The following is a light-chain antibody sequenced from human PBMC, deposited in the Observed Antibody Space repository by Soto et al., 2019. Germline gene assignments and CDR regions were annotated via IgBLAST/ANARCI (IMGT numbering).Light chain of an antibody. J-gene: IGKJ1*01. CDR2: DTN. CDR1: LNIREE. CDR3: LQHKSYPWT. Sequence: IQLTPSPASRSASVRDRLTITCRASLNIREELDWYQQKPGKAPKRLIYDTNTFQSWVTSRFSGDGSGTEFTLTISSLQSADFATYFCLQHKSYPWTFGQGTKVDIK. V-gene: IGKV1-17*01.